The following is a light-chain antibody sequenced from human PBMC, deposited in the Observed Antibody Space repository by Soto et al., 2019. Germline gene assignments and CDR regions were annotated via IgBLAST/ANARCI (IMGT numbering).Light chain of an antibody. J-gene: IGLJ3*02. CDR1: SSDVGGHNY. Sequence: QSALTQPASVSGSPGQSITISCTGTSSDVGGHNYVSWYQQHPAKAPKLIIFEVTNRPSGVSNRFSGSKSGNTASLTISGLQVEDEADYYCCSHTSSSTWVFGGGTQLTVL. V-gene: IGLV2-14*01. CDR3: CSHTSSSTWV. CDR2: EVT.